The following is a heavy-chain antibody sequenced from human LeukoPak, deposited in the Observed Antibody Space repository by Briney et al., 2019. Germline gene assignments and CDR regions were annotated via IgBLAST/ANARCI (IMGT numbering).Heavy chain of an antibody. CDR3: ATAYYASGGYYYYGMDV. CDR1: GYTLTELS. J-gene: IGHJ6*02. CDR2: FDSEDGET. V-gene: IGHV1-24*01. D-gene: IGHD3-10*01. Sequence: GASVKVSCKVSGYTLTELSMHWVRQAPGKGLEWRGGFDSEDGETIYAQKFQGRVTMTEDTSTDTAYMELSSLRSEDTAVYYCATAYYASGGYYYYGMDVWGQGTTVTVSS.